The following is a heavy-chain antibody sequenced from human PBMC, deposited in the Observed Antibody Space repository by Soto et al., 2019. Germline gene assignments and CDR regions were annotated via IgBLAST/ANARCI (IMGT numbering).Heavy chain of an antibody. J-gene: IGHJ5*02. CDR1: GYSFTSCW. Sequence: PGESLKIFCKGSGYSFTSCWIGWVRQMPGKGLEWMGIIYPGDSDTRYSPSFQGQVTISADKSISTAYLQWSSLKASDTAMYYCARLRFTYTRENTAMVPVHNWFDPWGQGTLVTAPQ. V-gene: IGHV5-51*01. D-gene: IGHD5-18*01. CDR2: IYPGDSDT. CDR3: ARLRFTYTRENTAMVPVHNWFDP.